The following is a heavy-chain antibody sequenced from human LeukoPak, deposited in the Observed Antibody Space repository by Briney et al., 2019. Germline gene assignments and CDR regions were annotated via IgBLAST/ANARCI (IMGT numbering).Heavy chain of an antibody. D-gene: IGHD6-6*01. CDR3: TRGPSIAAHIDNWFDP. CDR2: IRSKGYGGTT. Sequence: GGSLRLSCTASGLTFGDYAMSWVRQAPGKGLEGVGFIRSKGYGGTTEYAASVKGRFTISRDDSKSIAYLQMNSLKTEDTAVYYCTRGPSIAAHIDNWFDPWGQGTLVTVSS. V-gene: IGHV3-49*04. J-gene: IGHJ5*02. CDR1: GLTFGDYA.